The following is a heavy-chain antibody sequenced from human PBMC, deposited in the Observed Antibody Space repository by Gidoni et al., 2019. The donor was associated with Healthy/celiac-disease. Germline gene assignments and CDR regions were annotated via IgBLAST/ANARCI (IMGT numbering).Heavy chain of an antibody. CDR3: ARGTTQDYYDSSGYIYFQH. J-gene: IGHJ1*01. CDR2: IYYSGST. CDR1: GGSISSYY. V-gene: IGHV4-59*01. Sequence: QVQLQESGPGLAKPSETLSLTCPVAGGSISSYYWSWIRQPPGKGLEWIGYIYYSGSTNYNPSLKSRVTISVDTSKNQFSLKLSSVTAADTAVYYCARGTTQDYYDSSGYIYFQHWGQGTLVTVSS. D-gene: IGHD3-22*01.